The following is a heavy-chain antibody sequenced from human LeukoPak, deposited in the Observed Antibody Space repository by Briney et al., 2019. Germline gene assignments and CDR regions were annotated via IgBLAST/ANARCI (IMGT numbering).Heavy chain of an antibody. Sequence: GGSLRLSCAASGFTFSDHYMDWVRQAPGEGLEWVGRIRNKANSYTTEYAASAKGRFTISRDDSKNSLYVQMNSLKTDDTAVYYCAKYCGGDCYALDYWGQGTLVTVSS. CDR1: GFTFSDHY. CDR3: AKYCGGDCYALDY. D-gene: IGHD2-21*02. V-gene: IGHV3-72*01. CDR2: IRNKANSYTT. J-gene: IGHJ4*02.